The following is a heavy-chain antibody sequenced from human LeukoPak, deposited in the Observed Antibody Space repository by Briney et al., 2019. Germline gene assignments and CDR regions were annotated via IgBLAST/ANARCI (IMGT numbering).Heavy chain of an antibody. D-gene: IGHD2-15*01. J-gene: IGHJ4*02. CDR1: GFTFSSSA. CDR3: AKQLGYCSDGSCYLPY. V-gene: IGHV3-23*01. CDR2: ISNNGGYT. Sequence: PGGSLRLSCAASGFTFSSSAMSWVRQAPGKGLEWVSAISNNGGYTYYADSVQGRFTISRDNSKSTLCLQMNSLRAEDTAVYYCAKQLGYCSDGSCYLPYWGQGTQVTVSS.